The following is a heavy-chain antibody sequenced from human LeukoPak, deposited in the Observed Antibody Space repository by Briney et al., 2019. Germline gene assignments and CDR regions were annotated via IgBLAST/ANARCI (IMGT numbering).Heavy chain of an antibody. CDR3: AKDMRSYYDSNGGVDY. CDR1: GFTFSSYA. D-gene: IGHD3-22*01. Sequence: GGSLRLSCAASGFTFSSYAMHWVRQAPGKGLEWVAVISYDGSNKYYADSVKGRFTISRDNAKNSLYLQMNSLRAEDTALYYCAKDMRSYYDSNGGVDYWGQGTLVTVSS. J-gene: IGHJ4*02. V-gene: IGHV3-30*04. CDR2: ISYDGSNK.